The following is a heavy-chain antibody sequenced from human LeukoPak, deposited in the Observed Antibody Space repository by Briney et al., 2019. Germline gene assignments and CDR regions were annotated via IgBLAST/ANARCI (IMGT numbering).Heavy chain of an antibody. CDR3: ARDRRAAGGFFSPEY. J-gene: IGHJ4*02. CDR2: IIPILATE. CDR1: GGTFSSYA. D-gene: IGHD6-13*01. V-gene: IGHV1-69*11. Sequence: ASVKVSCKASGGTFSSYAFSWLRQAPGQGLEWMGRIIPILATEFYAQKVQDRLTITADPSTSTAYMELSSLRSDDTAVYYCARDRRAAGGFFSPEYWGQGTQVTVSS.